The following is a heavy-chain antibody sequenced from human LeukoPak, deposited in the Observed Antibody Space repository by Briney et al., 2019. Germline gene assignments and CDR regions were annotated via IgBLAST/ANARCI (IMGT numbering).Heavy chain of an antibody. Sequence: PGGSLRLSCAASGFTFDDYAMHWVRQAPGKGLEWVSGISWNRGSIGYAASVKGRFIISRDNAENSLYLQMNSLRAEDTALYYCAKDIDRENRGTYYNGAFDIWGQGTAVTVSS. J-gene: IGHJ3*02. V-gene: IGHV3-9*01. CDR3: AKDIDRENRGTYYNGAFDI. CDR1: GFTFDDYA. CDR2: ISWNRGSI. D-gene: IGHD3-10*01.